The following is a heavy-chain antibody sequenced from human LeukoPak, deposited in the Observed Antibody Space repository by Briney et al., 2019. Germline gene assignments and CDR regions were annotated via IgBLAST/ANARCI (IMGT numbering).Heavy chain of an antibody. Sequence: SETLSLTCAVYGGSFSGYYWSWIRRPPGKGLEWIGEINHSGSTNYNPSLKSRVTISVDTSKNQFSLKLSSVTAADTAVYYCARGRGVIAAAGYYYYYYGMDVWGQGTTVTVSS. CDR1: GGSFSGYY. D-gene: IGHD6-13*01. CDR2: INHSGST. CDR3: ARGRGVIAAAGYYYYYYGMDV. J-gene: IGHJ6*02. V-gene: IGHV4-34*01.